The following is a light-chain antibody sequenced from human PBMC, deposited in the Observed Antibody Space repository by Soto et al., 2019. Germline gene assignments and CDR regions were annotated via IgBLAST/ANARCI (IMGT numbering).Light chain of an antibody. J-gene: IGKJ4*01. CDR2: DAS. CDR1: QSVSNY. Sequence: ETVLTQSPATLSLSPGDRATLSYRASQSVSNYLAWYQQRRGQAPRLLIYDASSRASGIPARFSGSGSGTDFTLTISSLEPEDFAVYYCQQRYNWPLTFGGGTTVEI. CDR3: QQRYNWPLT. V-gene: IGKV3-11*01.